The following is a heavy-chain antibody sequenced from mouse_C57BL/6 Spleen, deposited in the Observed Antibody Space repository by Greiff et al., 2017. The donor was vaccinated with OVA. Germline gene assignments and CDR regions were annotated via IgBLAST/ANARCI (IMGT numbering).Heavy chain of an antibody. V-gene: IGHV1-54*01. CDR1: GYAFTNYL. CDR2: INPGSGGT. D-gene: IGHD2-4*01. Sequence: VQLQQSGAELVRPGTSVKVSCKASGYAFTNYLIEWVKQRPGQGLAWIGVINPGSGGTNYNEKFKGKATLTADKSSSTAYMQLSSLTSEDSAVYFCARGRLRGTYAMDYWGQGTSVTVSS. J-gene: IGHJ4*01. CDR3: ARGRLRGTYAMDY.